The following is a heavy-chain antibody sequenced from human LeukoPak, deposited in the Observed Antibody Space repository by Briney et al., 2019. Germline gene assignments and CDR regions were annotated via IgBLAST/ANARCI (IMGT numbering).Heavy chain of an antibody. CDR3: ARAAGSIFGVVVATADYWYFDL. J-gene: IGHJ2*01. CDR2: INHSGST. Sequence: NPSETLSLTCAVYGGSFSGYYWSWIRQPPGKGLEWIGEINHSGSTNYNPSLKSRVTISADTSKNQFSLRLSSVTAADTAVYYCARAAGSIFGVVVATADYWYFDLWGRGTLVTVSS. CDR1: GGSFSGYY. D-gene: IGHD3-3*01. V-gene: IGHV4-34*01.